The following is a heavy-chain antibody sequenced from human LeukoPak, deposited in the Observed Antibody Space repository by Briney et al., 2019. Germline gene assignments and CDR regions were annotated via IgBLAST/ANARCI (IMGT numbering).Heavy chain of an antibody. CDR2: IKQDGSEK. D-gene: IGHD3-16*01. V-gene: IGHV3-7*01. J-gene: IGHJ6*03. CDR1: GFTFSSYW. CDR3: ARVMSASVWRSYGSYYYYYYMDI. Sequence: LPGGSLRLSCAPAGFTFSSYWMSWVRQAPGKGLEWVANIKQDGSEKYSVDSVKGRFTISRDNAKNSLYMQMNSLRAEDTAVYYCARVMSASVWRSYGSYYYYYYMDIWGKGTTVTVSS.